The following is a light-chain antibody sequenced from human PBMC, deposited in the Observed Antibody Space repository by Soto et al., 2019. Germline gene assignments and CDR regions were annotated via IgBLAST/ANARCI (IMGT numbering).Light chain of an antibody. CDR3: SSYTSSTTYV. CDR2: EVS. J-gene: IGLJ1*01. V-gene: IGLV2-14*01. CDR1: SSDVGGYNY. Sequence: QSALTQPASVSGSPGQSITISCTGTSSDVGGYNYVSWYQQHPGKAPKLMIYEVSNRPSGVSFRFSGSKSGNTASLTISGLQAEDEADYYCSSYTSSTTYVFGTGTKPPS.